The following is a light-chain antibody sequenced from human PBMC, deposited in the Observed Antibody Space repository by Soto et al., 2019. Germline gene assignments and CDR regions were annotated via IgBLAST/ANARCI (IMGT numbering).Light chain of an antibody. Sequence: VVNKSPLSLPVTPGEPASISGRASQSLLHSNGYNYLDWYLQKPGQSPQLLIHLGSNRASGVPDRFSGSGSGTDFTLTISRVEAEDVGVYFCMRALQTPAFGQATRLEIK. V-gene: IGKV2-28*01. CDR2: LGS. CDR3: MRALQTPA. J-gene: IGKJ5*01. CDR1: QSLLHSNGYNY.